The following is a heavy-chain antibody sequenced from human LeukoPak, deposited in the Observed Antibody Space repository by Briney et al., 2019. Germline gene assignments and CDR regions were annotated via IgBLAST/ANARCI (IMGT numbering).Heavy chain of an antibody. D-gene: IGHD7-27*01. CDR3: ARELGRNAFDI. Sequence: GASVKVSCKASGYTFTDYHMYWMRQAPGQGLECMGWMNPNSGGTNYAQKFQSRITMTRDTSISTAYMELSRLRSDDTAVYYCARELGRNAFDIWGQGTMVTVSS. V-gene: IGHV1-2*02. J-gene: IGHJ3*02. CDR2: MNPNSGGT. CDR1: GYTFTDYH.